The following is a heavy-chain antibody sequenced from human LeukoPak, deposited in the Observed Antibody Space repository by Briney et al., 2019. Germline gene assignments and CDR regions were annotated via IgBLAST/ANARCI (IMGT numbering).Heavy chain of an antibody. J-gene: IGHJ4*02. D-gene: IGHD5-12*01. V-gene: IGHV4-39*01. Sequence: KTSETLSLTCTVSGGSISSSSYYWGWIRQPPGKGLEWIGSIYYSGSTYYNPSLKSRVTTSVDTSKNQFSLKLSSVTAADTAVYYCATNMVATMWGYYFDYWGQGTLVTVSS. CDR2: IYYSGST. CDR1: GGSISSSSYY. CDR3: ATNMVATMWGYYFDY.